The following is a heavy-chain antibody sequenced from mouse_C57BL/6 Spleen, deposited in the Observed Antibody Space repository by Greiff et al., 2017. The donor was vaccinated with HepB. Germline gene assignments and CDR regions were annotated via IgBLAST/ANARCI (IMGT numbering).Heavy chain of an antibody. J-gene: IGHJ4*01. CDR2: ISYDGSN. V-gene: IGHV3-6*01. CDR1: GYSITSGYY. CDR3: ARDRVTTAMDY. Sequence: EVKLLESGPGLVKPSQSLSLTCSVTGYSITSGYYWNWIRQFPGNKLEWMGYISYDGSNNYNPSLKNRISITRDTSKNQFFLKLNSVTTEDTATYYCARDRVTTAMDYWGQGTSVTVSS. D-gene: IGHD2-2*01.